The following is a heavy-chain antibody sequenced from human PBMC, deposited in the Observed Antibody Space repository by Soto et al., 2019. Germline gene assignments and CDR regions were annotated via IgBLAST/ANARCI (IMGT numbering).Heavy chain of an antibody. CDR2: VSYDGSNK. CDR1: GFTFSSYG. Sequence: AGALRLSCAASGFTFSSYGMHWVRQAPGKGLEWVAVVSYDGSNKYYADSVKGRFTISRDNSKNTLYLQMSSLRAEDTAVYYCAKVRAYGMDVWGQGTTVTVS. V-gene: IGHV3-30*18. CDR3: AKVRAYGMDV. J-gene: IGHJ6*02.